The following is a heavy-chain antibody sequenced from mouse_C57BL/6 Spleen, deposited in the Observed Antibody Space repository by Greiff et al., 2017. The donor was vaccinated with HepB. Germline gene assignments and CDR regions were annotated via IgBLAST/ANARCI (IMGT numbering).Heavy chain of an antibody. V-gene: IGHV5-9*01. CDR1: GFTFSSYT. J-gene: IGHJ2*01. Sequence: DVHLVESGGGLVKPGGSLKLSCAASGFTFSSYTMSWVRQTPEKRLEWVATISGGGGNTYYPDSVKGRFTISRDNAKNTLYLQMSSLRSEDTALYYCARHGWPYYFDYWGQGTTLTVSS. CDR3: ARHGWPYYFDY. D-gene: IGHD2-3*01. CDR2: ISGGGGNT.